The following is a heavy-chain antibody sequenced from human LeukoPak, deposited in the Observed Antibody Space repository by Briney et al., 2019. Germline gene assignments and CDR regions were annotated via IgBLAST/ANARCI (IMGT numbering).Heavy chain of an antibody. Sequence: SVKVSCKASEGTFSSYAISWVRQTPGQGLEWMGGIIPIFGTANYAQKFQGRVTITADESTSTAYMELSSLRSEDTAVYYCARISRSGWSGYFYNWFDPWGQGTLVTVSS. CDR2: IIPIFGTA. CDR3: ARISRSGWSGYFYNWFDP. J-gene: IGHJ5*02. CDR1: EGTFSSYA. V-gene: IGHV1-69*13. D-gene: IGHD3-3*01.